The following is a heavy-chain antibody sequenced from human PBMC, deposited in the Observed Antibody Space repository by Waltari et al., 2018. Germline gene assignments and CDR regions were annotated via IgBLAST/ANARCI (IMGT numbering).Heavy chain of an antibody. CDR1: GFTISSYA. CDR3: AKGRWFGELRPH. Sequence: EVQLLESGGGLVQPGGSLRLSCAASGFTISSYAMIWIPQAPGKGLEWVSAIRGSGGSTYYADSVKGRFTISRDNSKNTLYLQMNSLRAEDTAVYYCAKGRWFGELRPHWGQGTLVTVSS. CDR2: IRGSGGST. V-gene: IGHV3-23*01. D-gene: IGHD3-10*01. J-gene: IGHJ4*02.